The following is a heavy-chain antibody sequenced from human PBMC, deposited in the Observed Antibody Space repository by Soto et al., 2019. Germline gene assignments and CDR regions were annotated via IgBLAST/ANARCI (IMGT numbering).Heavy chain of an antibody. CDR3: ARQPGIAVAGIDYYYYGIGV. Sequence: GGSLRLSCAASGFTFSDYYMSWIRQAPGKGLEWVSYISSSGTTIYHADSVKGRFTISRDNAKNSLYLQMNSLKAPDTAMYYCARQPGIAVAGIDYYYYGIGVWGQGTTVTVSS. D-gene: IGHD6-19*01. J-gene: IGHJ6*02. CDR1: GFTFSDYY. CDR2: ISSSGTTI. V-gene: IGHV3-11*01.